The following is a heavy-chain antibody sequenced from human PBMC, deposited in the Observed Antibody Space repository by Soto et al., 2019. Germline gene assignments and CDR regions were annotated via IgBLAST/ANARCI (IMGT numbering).Heavy chain of an antibody. CDR1: GFTFSSYA. CDR3: AKDRVLRYFDWSPNWFDP. V-gene: IGHV3-23*01. J-gene: IGHJ5*02. CDR2: ISGSGGST. Sequence: VGSLRLSCAASGFTFSSYAMSWVRQAPGKGLEWVSAISGSGGSTYYADSVKGRFTISRDNSKNTLYLQMNSLRAEDTAVYYCAKDRVLRYFDWSPNWFDPWGQGTLVTVSS. D-gene: IGHD3-9*01.